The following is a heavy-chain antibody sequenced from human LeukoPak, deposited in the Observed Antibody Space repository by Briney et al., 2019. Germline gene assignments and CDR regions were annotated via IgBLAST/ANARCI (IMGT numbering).Heavy chain of an antibody. CDR1: GGSISSGAYY. Sequence: SETLSLTCTVSGGSISSGAYYWSWIRHHPAKGLEWIGYIYYSGSTYYNPSLKSRVTISVDTSKNQFSLKLSSVTAADTAVYYCASGRGLLAFDIWGQGTMVTVSS. J-gene: IGHJ3*02. CDR3: ASGRGLLAFDI. D-gene: IGHD2-15*01. CDR2: IYYSGST. V-gene: IGHV4-31*03.